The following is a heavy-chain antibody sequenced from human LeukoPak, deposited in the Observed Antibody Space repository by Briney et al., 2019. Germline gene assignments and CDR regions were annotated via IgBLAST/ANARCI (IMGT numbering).Heavy chain of an antibody. V-gene: IGHV3-23*01. D-gene: IGHD3-9*01. Sequence: GGSLRLSCAASGFSLTTYAMGWVRQAPGKGLEWVSVISDRGDSTYYADSVKGRFTISRDSSKNTLYLQMNSLRGEDMAVYYCAKGRWGLTINNFDIWGQGTMVTVSS. J-gene: IGHJ3*02. CDR1: GFSLTTYA. CDR2: ISDRGDST. CDR3: AKGRWGLTINNFDI.